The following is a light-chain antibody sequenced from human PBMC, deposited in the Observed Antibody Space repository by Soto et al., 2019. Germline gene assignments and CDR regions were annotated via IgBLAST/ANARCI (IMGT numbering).Light chain of an antibody. CDR3: AAWDDSLNGVV. J-gene: IGLJ2*01. CDR2: GDN. CDR1: TSIIGTYT. Sequence: QPVLTQSPSVSGTPGQGVTISCSGGTSIIGTYTVNWYQQLPGTAPKVLIYGDNQRPSGVADRFSGSKSGTSASLAISGLQSEDEADYYCAAWDDSLNGVVFGGGTKLTVL. V-gene: IGLV1-44*01.